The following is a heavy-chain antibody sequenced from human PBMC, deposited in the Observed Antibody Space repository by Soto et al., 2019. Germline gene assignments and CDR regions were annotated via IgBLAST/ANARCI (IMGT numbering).Heavy chain of an antibody. CDR2: IYYSGST. D-gene: IGHD4-4*01. CDR3: ARVSTVTDRYYYYYYYMDV. CDR1: GGSISSYY. V-gene: IGHV4-59*01. Sequence: SETLSLTCTVSGGSISSYYWSWIRQPPGKGLEWIGYIYYSGSTNYNPSLKSRVTISVDTSKNQFSLKLSSVTAADTAVYYCARVSTVTDRYYYYYYYMDVWGKGTTVTVSS. J-gene: IGHJ6*03.